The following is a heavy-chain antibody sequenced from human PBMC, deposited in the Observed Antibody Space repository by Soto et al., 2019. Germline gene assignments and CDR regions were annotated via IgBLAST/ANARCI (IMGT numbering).Heavy chain of an antibody. V-gene: IGHV3-33*01. Sequence: QVQLVESGGGVVQPGRSLRLSCAASGFTFNNYGMHWVRKAPGKGLEWLAVIWNDGSNNYYANSVKGRFTISRDNSKNTLYQQMNSLRAEDTAVYYCARRQIPPPTRGAANARGGMDVWGQGTTVTVSS. CDR3: ARRQIPPPTRGAANARGGMDV. D-gene: IGHD6-13*01. J-gene: IGHJ6*02. CDR1: GFTFNNYG. CDR2: IWNDGSNN.